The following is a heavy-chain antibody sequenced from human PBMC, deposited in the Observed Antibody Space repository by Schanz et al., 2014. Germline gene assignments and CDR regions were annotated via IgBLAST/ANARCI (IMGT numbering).Heavy chain of an antibody. Sequence: QVQLQESGPGLVKPSQTLSLTCTVSGGSISSATYYWSWVRQPAGKALEWVGRVFPNGITNYNPSLKSRFPISLDTSKNQFSLTLPSLTAADTAVYYCARDTTWRLDLWGRGTLVTVSS. CDR1: GGSISSATYY. D-gene: IGHD1-1*01. CDR2: VFPNGIT. J-gene: IGHJ2*01. CDR3: ARDTTWRLDL. V-gene: IGHV4-61*02.